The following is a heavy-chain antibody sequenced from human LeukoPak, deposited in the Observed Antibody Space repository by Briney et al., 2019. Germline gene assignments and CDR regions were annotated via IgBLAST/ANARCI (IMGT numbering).Heavy chain of an antibody. CDR2: IWDDGSQK. CDR3: VRAGYCSGSSCYGMDV. CDR1: GFTFSSYG. V-gene: IGHV3-33*01. Sequence: GGSLRLSCAASGFTFSSYGMHWVRQAPGKGLEWVAVIWDDGSQKYYADSVQGRFTISRDNSKNTLFLQMNSLRAEDTAVYYLVRAGYCSGSSCYGMDVWGQGTTVTVSS. D-gene: IGHD2-15*01. J-gene: IGHJ6*02.